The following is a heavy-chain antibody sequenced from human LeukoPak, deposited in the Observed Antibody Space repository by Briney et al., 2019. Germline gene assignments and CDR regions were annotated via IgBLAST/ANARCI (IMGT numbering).Heavy chain of an antibody. D-gene: IGHD3-10*01. Sequence: GRSLRLSCAASGFTFSSYGMHWVRQAPGKGLEWVAVISYDGSNKYYADSVKGRFTISRDNSKNTLYLQMNSLRAEDTAVYYCAKDSPTFGDLPVNWGQGTLATVSS. V-gene: IGHV3-30*18. CDR3: AKDSPTFGDLPVN. J-gene: IGHJ4*02. CDR1: GFTFSSYG. CDR2: ISYDGSNK.